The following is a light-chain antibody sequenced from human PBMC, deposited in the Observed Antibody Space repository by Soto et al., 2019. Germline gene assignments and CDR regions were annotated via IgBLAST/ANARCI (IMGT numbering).Light chain of an antibody. CDR3: QQYGSSALT. Sequence: EIVLTQSPGTLSLSPGERATLSCRASQSVSSSYLVWYQQRPGQPPRLLIYGTSNRAAGIPDRFTGTGSGTDFTLTIYRLEPEDSAVSYCQQYGSSALTFGGGTKVEMK. CDR2: GTS. CDR1: QSVSSSY. J-gene: IGKJ4*01. V-gene: IGKV3-20*01.